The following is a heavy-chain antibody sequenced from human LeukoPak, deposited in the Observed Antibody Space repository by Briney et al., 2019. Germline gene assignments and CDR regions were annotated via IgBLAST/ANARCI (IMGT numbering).Heavy chain of an antibody. CDR3: ARGVPEYYDFWSGYFYYFDY. V-gene: IGHV4-59*01. J-gene: IGHJ4*02. CDR2: IYYSGST. Sequence: SEKLSLTCTVTGSSISRYYWSWIRQPPGKRLEWSGYIYYSGSTNYNPSLKSRVTISVDTSKNQFSLKLTSGTAADTAVYYCARGVPEYYDFWSGYFYYFDYWGQGTLVTVSS. CDR1: GSSISRYY. D-gene: IGHD3-3*01.